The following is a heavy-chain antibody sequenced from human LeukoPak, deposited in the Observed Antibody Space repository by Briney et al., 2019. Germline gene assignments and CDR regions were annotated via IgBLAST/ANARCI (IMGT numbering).Heavy chain of an antibody. Sequence: PGGSLRLSCAASGFTFSSYAMSWVRQAPGKGLEWVSLTYSAGTTYYADSVKGRFTISRDDSKNTLNLQMNDLRAEDTAVYYCASAHDYSWGARFDYWGQGAMVTVSS. CDR1: GFTFSSYA. J-gene: IGHJ4*02. CDR2: TYSAGTT. V-gene: IGHV3-66*01. D-gene: IGHD3-16*01. CDR3: ASAHDYSWGARFDY.